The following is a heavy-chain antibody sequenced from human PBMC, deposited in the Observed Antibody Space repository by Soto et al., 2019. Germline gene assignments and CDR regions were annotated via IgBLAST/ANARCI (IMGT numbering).Heavy chain of an antibody. J-gene: IGHJ4*02. CDR1: GGSISSGGYY. D-gene: IGHD6-19*01. Sequence: SETLSLTCTFSGGSISSGGYYLSWIRQHPGKGLEWIGYIYYSGSTYYNPSLKSRVTISVDTSKNQFSLKLSSVTAADTAVYYCAREKWLGYFDYWGQGTLVTVSS. CDR2: IYYSGST. CDR3: AREKWLGYFDY. V-gene: IGHV4-31*03.